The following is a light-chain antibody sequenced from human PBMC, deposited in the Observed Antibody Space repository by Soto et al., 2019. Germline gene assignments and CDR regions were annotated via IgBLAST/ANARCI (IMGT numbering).Light chain of an antibody. J-gene: IGKJ1*01. CDR2: ATS. CDR1: QSLSNNF. CDR3: QQYVTSPEWM. V-gene: IGKV3-20*01. Sequence: EVVLTQSPGTLSLSPLEIATLSFMASQSLSNNFLAWYQHKPGRAPRLLIYATSTRATGIPDRFSGSGSGTDYTLTISRLEPEDSAVYYCQQYVTSPEWMFGQGTKVDIK.